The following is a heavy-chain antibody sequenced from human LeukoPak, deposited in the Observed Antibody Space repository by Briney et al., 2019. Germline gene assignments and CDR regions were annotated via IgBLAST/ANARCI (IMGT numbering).Heavy chain of an antibody. CDR1: GFTFSSYW. CDR3: ARAAGLFDGTAPDY. V-gene: IGHV3-74*01. CDR2: ISDGSST. J-gene: IGHJ4*02. Sequence: GGSLRLSRAASGFTFSSYWMHWVRQAPGKGLVWVSRISDGSSTSYADSVKGRFTISRDNAKNTLYLQMNSLGAEDTAVYYCARAAGLFDGTAPDYWGQGTLVTVSS. D-gene: IGHD2-21*02.